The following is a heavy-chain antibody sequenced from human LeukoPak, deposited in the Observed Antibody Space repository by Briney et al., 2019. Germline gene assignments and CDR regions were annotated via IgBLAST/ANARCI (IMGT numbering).Heavy chain of an antibody. Sequence: SVKVSCKASGGTFSSYAISWVRQAPGQGLEWMGRIIPIFGTANYAQKFQGRVTITTDESTSTAYMELSSLRSEDTAVYHCARGAYDFWSGPPEGWGQGTLVTVSS. CDR2: IIPIFGTA. J-gene: IGHJ4*02. CDR3: ARGAYDFWSGPPEG. V-gene: IGHV1-69*05. D-gene: IGHD3-3*01. CDR1: GGTFSSYA.